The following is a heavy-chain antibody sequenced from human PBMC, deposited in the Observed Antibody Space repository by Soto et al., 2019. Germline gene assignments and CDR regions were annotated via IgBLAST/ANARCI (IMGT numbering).Heavy chain of an antibody. CDR1: GFTFSSYG. V-gene: IGHV3-30*18. J-gene: IGHJ2*01. CDR2: ISYDGSNK. D-gene: IGHD5-12*01. CDR3: AKDSKVVATSDSYFYL. Sequence: QVQLVESGGGVVQPGRSLRLSCAASGFTFSSYGMHWVRQAPGKGLEWVAVISYDGSNKYYADSVKGRFTISRDNSKNTLYLQMNSLRAEDTAVYYCAKDSKVVATSDSYFYLWGRGTLVTVSS.